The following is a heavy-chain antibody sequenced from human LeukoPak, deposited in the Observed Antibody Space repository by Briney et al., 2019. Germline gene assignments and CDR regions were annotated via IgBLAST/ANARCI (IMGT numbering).Heavy chain of an antibody. CDR2: IYYSGST. J-gene: IGHJ5*02. CDR3: AKTSSSWSLISANWFDP. CDR1: GGSISSYY. V-gene: IGHV4-59*01. Sequence: SETLSLTCTVSGGSISSYYWSWIRQPPGKGLEWIGYIYYSGSTNYNPSLKSRVTISVDTSKNQFSLKLSSVTAEDTAVYYCAKTSSSWSLISANWFDPWGQGTLVTVSS. D-gene: IGHD6-13*01.